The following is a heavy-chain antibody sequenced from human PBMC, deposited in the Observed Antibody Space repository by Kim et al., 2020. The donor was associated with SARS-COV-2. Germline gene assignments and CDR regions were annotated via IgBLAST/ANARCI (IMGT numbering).Heavy chain of an antibody. V-gene: IGHV4-59*01. D-gene: IGHD3-3*01. CDR1: GGSISSYD. CDR3: AREHREWLQSTANWYFAL. Sequence: SETLSLTCTVSGGSISSYDWSWIRQPPGKGLEWIGYIYYSGSTNYNPSLKSRVTISVDTSKNQFSMKLSSVTAADTAVYYCAREHREWLQSTANWYFALWGRGTLVTVSS. CDR2: IYYSGST. J-gene: IGHJ2*01.